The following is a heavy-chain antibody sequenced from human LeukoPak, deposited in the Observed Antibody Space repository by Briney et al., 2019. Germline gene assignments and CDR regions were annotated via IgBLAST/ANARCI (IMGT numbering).Heavy chain of an antibody. D-gene: IGHD4-17*01. V-gene: IGHV3-23*01. CDR1: GFAFSSYA. Sequence: PGGSLRLSCAASGFAFSSYAMSWVRQAPGKGLEWVSAISGSGGSTYYADSVKGRFTISRDNSKNTLYLQMNSLRAEDTAVYYCAKVDGGYGAFDIWGQGTMVTVSS. CDR2: ISGSGGST. J-gene: IGHJ3*02. CDR3: AKVDGGYGAFDI.